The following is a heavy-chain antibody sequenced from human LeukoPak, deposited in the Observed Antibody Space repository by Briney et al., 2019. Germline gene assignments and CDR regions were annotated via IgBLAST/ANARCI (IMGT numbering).Heavy chain of an antibody. CDR2: INPNSGGT. CDR3: AFSIVGATLGFDY. J-gene: IGHJ4*02. D-gene: IGHD1-26*01. Sequence: ASVKVSCKASGYTFTGCYMHWVRQAPGQGLEWMGWINPNSGGTNYAQKFQGRVTMTRDTSISTAYMELSRLRSDDTAVYYCAFSIVGATLGFDYWGQGTLVTVSS. V-gene: IGHV1-2*02. CDR1: GYTFTGCY.